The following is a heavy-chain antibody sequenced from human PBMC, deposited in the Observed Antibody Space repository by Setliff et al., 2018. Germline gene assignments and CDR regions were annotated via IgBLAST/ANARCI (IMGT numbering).Heavy chain of an antibody. D-gene: IGHD3-3*01. CDR3: AKDVSRDNFWSGSPTGFDY. CDR1: GFTFSSYV. CDR2: ISGSGGST. Sequence: GGSLRLSCAASGFTFSSYVMTWVRQAPGKGLEWVSVISGSGGSTYYADSVKGRFTISRDNSKNTFYLQMNSLRAEDTAVYYCAKDVSRDNFWSGSPTGFDYWGQGTLVTVSS. V-gene: IGHV3-23*01. J-gene: IGHJ4*02.